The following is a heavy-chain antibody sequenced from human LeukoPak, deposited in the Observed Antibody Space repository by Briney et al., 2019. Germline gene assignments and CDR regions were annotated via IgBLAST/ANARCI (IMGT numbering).Heavy chain of an antibody. CDR1: GGTFSSYA. CDR2: TIPIFGTA. CDR3: ARCRPKRYSSSWYDAFDI. D-gene: IGHD6-13*01. V-gene: IGHV1-69*05. J-gene: IGHJ3*02. Sequence: PRASVKVSCKASGGTFSSYAISWVRQAPGQGLEWMGGTIPIFGTANYAQKFQGRVTITTDESTSTAYMELSSLRSEDTAVYYCARCRPKRYSSSWYDAFDIWGQGTMVTVSS.